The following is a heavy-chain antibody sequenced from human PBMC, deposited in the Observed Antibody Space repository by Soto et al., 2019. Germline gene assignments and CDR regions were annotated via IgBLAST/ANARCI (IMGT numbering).Heavy chain of an antibody. CDR1: GFTFSSYA. CDR3: AKKLGPVDGRKEPLDY. V-gene: IGHV3-23*01. Sequence: GGSLRPSSAASGFTFSSYAMRWVRQARGKGPEWVSAISGSGGRTYYADSVKGRFTIPRDHYKNTLYLQMNSLRAEDTAVYYCAKKLGPVDGRKEPLDYWGQGT. J-gene: IGHJ4*02. CDR2: ISGSGGRT. D-gene: IGHD1-26*01.